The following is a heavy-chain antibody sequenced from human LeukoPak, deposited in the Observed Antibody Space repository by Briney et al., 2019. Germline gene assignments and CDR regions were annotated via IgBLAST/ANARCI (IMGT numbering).Heavy chain of an antibody. Sequence: PSETLSLTCTVSGGSISSYYWSWIRQPPGKGLEWIGYIYYSGSTNYNPSLKSRVTISVDTSKNQFSLKLSSVTAADTAVYYCARRGEHYDSSGYYFAWFDPWGQGTLVTVSS. CDR2: IYYSGST. D-gene: IGHD3-22*01. J-gene: IGHJ5*02. CDR1: GGSISSYY. CDR3: ARRGEHYDSSGYYFAWFDP. V-gene: IGHV4-59*08.